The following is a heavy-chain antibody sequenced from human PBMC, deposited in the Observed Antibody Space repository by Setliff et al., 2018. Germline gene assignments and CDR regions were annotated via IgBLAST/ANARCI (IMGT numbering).Heavy chain of an antibody. V-gene: IGHV5-51*01. CDR2: IYPGDSDT. J-gene: IGHJ4*02. Sequence: PGESLKISCKGSGYRFTTYWIGWVRQMPGKGLEWMGLIYPGDSDTRYSPSFQGQVTISADRSISTAYLEWSSLQASDTAMYYCARRADGYNDFFDSWGQGTLVTVSS. CDR1: GYRFTTYW. CDR3: ARRADGYNDFFDS. D-gene: IGHD6-25*01.